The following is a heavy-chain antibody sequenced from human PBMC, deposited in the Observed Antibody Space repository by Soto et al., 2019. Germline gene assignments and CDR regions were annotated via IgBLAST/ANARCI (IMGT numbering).Heavy chain of an antibody. CDR3: ARGGAVGVAGSAAFDM. Sequence: QVQLVQSGAEVKKPGASVKISCTASGYTVTTHYMHWVRQAPGRGLEWMGAINPGSGAAKYTQTFQARVTMTRDTSTNTVYMDMSALRSEDTAVFYCARGGAVGVAGSAAFDMWGQGTMVTVSS. D-gene: IGHD3-3*01. CDR2: INPGSGAA. CDR1: GYTVTTHY. V-gene: IGHV1-46*01. J-gene: IGHJ3*02.